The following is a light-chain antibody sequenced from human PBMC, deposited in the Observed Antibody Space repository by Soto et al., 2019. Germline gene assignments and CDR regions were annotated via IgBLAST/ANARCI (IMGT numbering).Light chain of an antibody. CDR3: QEYQSYSRR. CDR1: QSINSW. V-gene: IGKV1-5*01. CDR2: DAS. J-gene: IGKJ1*01. Sequence: DIQMSQSPSTLSASVGDRVTLTCRASQSINSWLAWYQQKPGKAPKLLIYDASSLESGVPSRFSGSGSGAEFTLTISSLKPDDFATYYCQEYQSYSRRFGQGTKVDIK.